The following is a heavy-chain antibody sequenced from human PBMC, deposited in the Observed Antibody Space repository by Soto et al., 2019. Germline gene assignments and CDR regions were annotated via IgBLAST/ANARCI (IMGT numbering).Heavy chain of an antibody. J-gene: IGHJ4*02. Sequence: QVQLVQSGAEVKKPGSSVKVSCKASGGTFSSYAISWVRQAPGQGLEWMGGIIPIFGTANYAQKFQGRVTITADESTRIAYMEVRRLRSEDTAVYYCARDRYYYDRSGYSFDYWGQGTLVTVSS. CDR2: IIPIFGTA. CDR3: ARDRYYYDRSGYSFDY. V-gene: IGHV1-69*12. CDR1: GGTFSSYA. D-gene: IGHD3-22*01.